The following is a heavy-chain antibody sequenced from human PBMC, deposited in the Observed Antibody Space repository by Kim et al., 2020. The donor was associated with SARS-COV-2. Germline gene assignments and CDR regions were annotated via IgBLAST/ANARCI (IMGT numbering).Heavy chain of an antibody. Sequence: GGSLRLSCAASGFTFSSYSMNWVRQAPGKGLEWVSFISSSSSYIYYADSVKGRFTISRDNAKNSLYLQMNSLRAEDTAVYYCDLDRNQLLQHQAGRAFDYWGQGTLVTGSS. CDR1: GFTFSSYS. CDR3: DLDRNQLLQHQAGRAFDY. V-gene: IGHV3-21*01. J-gene: IGHJ4*02. CDR2: ISSSSSYI. D-gene: IGHD2-2*01.